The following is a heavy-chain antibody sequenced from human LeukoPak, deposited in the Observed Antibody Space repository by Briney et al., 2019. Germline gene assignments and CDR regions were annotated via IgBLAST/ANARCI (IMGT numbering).Heavy chain of an antibody. CDR3: TTKNTAKLFRDH. V-gene: IGHV3-15*07. Sequence: GGSLRLSCAASGFTFSNAWMNWVRQAPGKGLEWVGRIKSKTDGGTTDYAAPVKGRFTISRDDSKNTLYLQMNSLKTEDTAVYYRTTKNTAKLFRDHWGQGTLVTVSS. J-gene: IGHJ4*02. CDR2: IKSKTDGGTT. D-gene: IGHD5-18*01. CDR1: GFTFSNAW.